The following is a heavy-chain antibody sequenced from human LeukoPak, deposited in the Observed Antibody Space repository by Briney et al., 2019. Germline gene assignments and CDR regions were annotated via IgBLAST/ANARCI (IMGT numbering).Heavy chain of an antibody. CDR2: ISGGGDST. J-gene: IGHJ4*02. CDR3: AKDKGNYYDSSGYFDY. Sequence: GGSLRLSCAASGFTVSSKYMSWVRQAPGKGLEWVSAISGGGDSTYYADSVKGRFTISRDNSRNTLYLQMNTLRADDTAVYYCAKDKGNYYDSSGYFDYWGQGTLVTVSS. V-gene: IGHV3-23*01. D-gene: IGHD3-22*01. CDR1: GFTVSSKY.